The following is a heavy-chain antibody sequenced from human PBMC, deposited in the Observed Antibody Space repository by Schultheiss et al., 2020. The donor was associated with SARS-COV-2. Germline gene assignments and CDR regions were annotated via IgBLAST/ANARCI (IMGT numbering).Heavy chain of an antibody. V-gene: IGHV2-70*01. CDR2: IDWDDDK. J-gene: IGHJ4*02. D-gene: IGHD3-3*01. CDR1: GGSFSGYY. Sequence: TLSLTCAVYGGSFSGYYWSWIRQPPGKALEWLALIDWDDDKYYSTSLKTRLTISKDTSKNQVVLTMTNMDPVDTATYYCARARYDFWSGYPQYYFDYWGQGTLVTVSS. CDR3: ARARYDFWSGYPQYYFDY.